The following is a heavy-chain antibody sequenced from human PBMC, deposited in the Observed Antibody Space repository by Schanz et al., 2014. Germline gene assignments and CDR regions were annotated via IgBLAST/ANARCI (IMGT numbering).Heavy chain of an antibody. J-gene: IGHJ4*02. V-gene: IGHV3-23*01. CDR1: GFSFGNYG. D-gene: IGHD2-8*02. Sequence: EVQLLESGGGLVQPGGSLRLSCEASGFSFGNYGMSWVRQAPGKGLEWVSGFDAHDGRGYYADSAKGRFTISRDNSKSTQYVEMNSLRVEDTAVYYCAKTLCPGGTQTFGNWGRGTLVTVSS. CDR3: AKTLCPGGTQTFGN. CDR2: FDAHDGRG.